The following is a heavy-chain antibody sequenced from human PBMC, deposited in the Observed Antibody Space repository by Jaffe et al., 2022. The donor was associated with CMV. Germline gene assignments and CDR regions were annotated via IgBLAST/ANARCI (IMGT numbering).Heavy chain of an antibody. CDR3: AKLGTNSDY. D-gene: IGHD2-8*01. Sequence: EVQLLESGGGLVQPGGSLRLSCAASGFPFNTYAINWVRQAPGKGLEWVSTITGSGSTTYYADSVKGRFTISRDNSKNTLYLQMNSLRAEDTAVYYCAKLGTNSDYWGQGTLVTVSS. CDR2: ITGSGSTT. J-gene: IGHJ4*02. V-gene: IGHV3-23*01. CDR1: GFPFNTYA.